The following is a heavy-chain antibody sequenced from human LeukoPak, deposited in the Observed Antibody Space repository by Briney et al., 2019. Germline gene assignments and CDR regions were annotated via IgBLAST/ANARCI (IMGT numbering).Heavy chain of an antibody. CDR2: TYYRSKWYN. J-gene: IGHJ6*03. CDR3: ARDQNYYGSGSLGYYYYMDV. Sequence: SQTLSLTCAISGDSVSSNSAAWNWIRQSPSRGLEWLGRTYYRSKWYNDYAVSVKSRITINPDTSKNQFSLQLNSVTPEDTAVYYCARDQNYYGSGSLGYYYYMDVWGKGTTVTISS. V-gene: IGHV6-1*01. CDR1: GDSVSSNSAA. D-gene: IGHD3-10*01.